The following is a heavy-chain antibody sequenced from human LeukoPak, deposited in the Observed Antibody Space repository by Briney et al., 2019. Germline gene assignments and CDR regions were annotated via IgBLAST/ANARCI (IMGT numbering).Heavy chain of an antibody. D-gene: IGHD3-3*01. J-gene: IGHJ4*02. Sequence: GGSPRLSCAASGFTFSDYYMSWIRQAPGKGLEWVSYISSSGSTIYYADSVKGRFTISRDNAKNSLYLQMNSLRAEDTAVYYCARVGYYDFWSGYTLPRGPLDYWGQGTLVTVSS. CDR2: ISSSGSTI. CDR3: ARVGYYDFWSGYTLPRGPLDY. V-gene: IGHV3-11*04. CDR1: GFTFSDYY.